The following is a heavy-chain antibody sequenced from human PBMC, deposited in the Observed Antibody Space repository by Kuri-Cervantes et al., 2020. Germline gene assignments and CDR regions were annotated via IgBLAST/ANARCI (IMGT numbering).Heavy chain of an antibody. CDR3: ARGKMGRLVDY. CDR1: GYSISSGYY. CDR2: IYHSGST. J-gene: IGHJ4*02. Sequence: SETLSLTCTVSGYSISSGYYWGWIRQPPGKGLEWIGEIYHSGSTNYNPSLKSRVTISVDKSKNQFSLKLSSVTAADTAVYYCARGKMGRLVDYWGQGTLVTVSS. V-gene: IGHV4-38-2*02. D-gene: IGHD5-24*01.